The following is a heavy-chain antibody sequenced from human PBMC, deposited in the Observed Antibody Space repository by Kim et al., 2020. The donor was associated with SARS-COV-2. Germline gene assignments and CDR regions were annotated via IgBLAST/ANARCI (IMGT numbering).Heavy chain of an antibody. J-gene: IGHJ6*02. CDR3: ALMGMITFGGVKVDV. CDR2: IIPIFGTA. Sequence: SVKVSCKASGGTFSSYAISWVRQAPGQGLEWMGGIIPIFGTANYAQKFQGRVTITADESTSTAYMELSSLRSEDTAVYYCALMGMITFGGVKVDVWGQGTTVTVSS. CDR1: GGTFSSYA. D-gene: IGHD3-16*01. V-gene: IGHV1-69*13.